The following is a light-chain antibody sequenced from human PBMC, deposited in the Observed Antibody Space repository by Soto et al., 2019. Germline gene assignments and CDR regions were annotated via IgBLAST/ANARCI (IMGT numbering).Light chain of an antibody. CDR2: DDS. CDR3: SSYTSSSTLLDV. Sequence: QSALTQPASVSGSPGQSITISCTGTSSDVGGYNYVSWYQQHPGKAPNLMIYDDSNRPSGVSNRFSGSKSANTAALTITGLQAEDEADYYCSSYTSSSTLLDVFGTGTKLTVL. J-gene: IGLJ1*01. CDR1: SSDVGGYNY. V-gene: IGLV2-14*01.